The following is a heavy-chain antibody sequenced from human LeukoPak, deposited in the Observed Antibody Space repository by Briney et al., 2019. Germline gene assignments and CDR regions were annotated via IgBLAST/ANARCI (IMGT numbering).Heavy chain of an antibody. CDR1: GFTFSSYA. V-gene: IGHV3-23*01. Sequence: PGGALRLFFAASGFTFSSYAISGVRQAPGKGLEWVSAISGSGGSSYYADSVKGRFTIYSDNSRNTLYLQINSLTAEDTALYYCAKDQQPGLRYFDWLFDLDYWGQGTLVTASS. D-gene: IGHD3-9*01. CDR3: AKDQQPGLRYFDWLFDLDY. J-gene: IGHJ4*02. CDR2: ISGSGGSS.